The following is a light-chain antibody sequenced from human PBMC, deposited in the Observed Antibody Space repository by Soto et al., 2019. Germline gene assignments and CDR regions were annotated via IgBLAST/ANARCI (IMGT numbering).Light chain of an antibody. V-gene: IGKV3-20*01. Sequence: EIEMTQSPATLSVSQGERATLSCRASQSVSSTYLAWYQQKPGQAPRLLIYGASSRTTGIPDRFSGSGSGTDFTLTISRLEPEDFAVYYCQQYGSLPRTFGQGTKVDIK. CDR1: QSVSSTY. CDR3: QQYGSLPRT. J-gene: IGKJ1*01. CDR2: GAS.